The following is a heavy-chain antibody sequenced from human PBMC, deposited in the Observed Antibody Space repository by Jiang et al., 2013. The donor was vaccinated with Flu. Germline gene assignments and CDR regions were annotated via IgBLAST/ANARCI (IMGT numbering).Heavy chain of an antibody. V-gene: IGHV1-2*02. CDR2: INPNSGGT. Sequence: SGAEVKKPGASVKVSCKASGYTFTGSYMHWIRQAPGQGLEWMGWINPNSGGTNYAQKFQGRVTVTRDSSISTAYMELSRLRSDDTAVYYCAKGGYQYYYGMDVWGQGTTVTVSS. J-gene: IGHJ6*02. D-gene: IGHD1-26*01. CDR1: GYTFTGSY. CDR3: AKGGYQYYYGMDV.